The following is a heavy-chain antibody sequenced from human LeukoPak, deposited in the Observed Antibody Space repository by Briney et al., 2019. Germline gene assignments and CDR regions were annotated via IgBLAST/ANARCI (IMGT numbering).Heavy chain of an antibody. CDR2: FYYSGTT. CDR1: GASITRSY. V-gene: IGHV4-59*01. D-gene: IGHD3-16*01. Sequence: SETLSLTCTVSGASITRSYWTWIRQSPGRGLEWIGHFYYSGTTSYGPSLRSRATISVDPSKMQVSLRLTSVTAADTAVYYCARTTPVGDFDSWGQGTLVTVSS. CDR3: ARTTPVGDFDS. J-gene: IGHJ4*02.